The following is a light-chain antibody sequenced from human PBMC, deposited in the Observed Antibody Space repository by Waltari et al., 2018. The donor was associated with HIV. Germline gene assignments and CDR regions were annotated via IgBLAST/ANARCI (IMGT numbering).Light chain of an antibody. CDR3: QVWDSSSAHVV. CDR2: DDS. V-gene: IGLV3-21*02. Sequence: SSVLTQPPSVSVAPGQTARITCGGNNIGTKSVHWYQQKPVQAPVMVVYDDSDRPPGIPERFSGSNTGNTATLTINRVEAGDEADYYCQVWDSSSAHVVFGGGTKLTVL. J-gene: IGLJ2*01. CDR1: NIGTKS.